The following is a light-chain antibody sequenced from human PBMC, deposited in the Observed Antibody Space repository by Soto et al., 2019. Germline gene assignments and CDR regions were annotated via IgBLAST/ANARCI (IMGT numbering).Light chain of an antibody. J-gene: IGKJ1*01. V-gene: IGKV1-6*01. CDR1: QGISTD. Sequence: AIQMTQSPSSLSASVGDRVTITCRASQGISTDLGWYQQKPGKAPKLLIYAASSLQSGVPSRFSGSGSGTDFTLTISCLQPEDFATYYCLQDYNYPRTFGQATKVEIK. CDR3: LQDYNYPRT. CDR2: AAS.